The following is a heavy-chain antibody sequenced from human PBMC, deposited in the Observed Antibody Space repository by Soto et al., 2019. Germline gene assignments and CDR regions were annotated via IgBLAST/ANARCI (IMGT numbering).Heavy chain of an antibody. CDR1: GFTFSNAW. CDR3: TTGPPGNIVVVGYYYYGMDV. J-gene: IGHJ6*02. V-gene: IGHV3-15*01. D-gene: IGHD2-15*01. Sequence: GGSLRLSCAASGFTFSNAWMSWVRHAPGKGLEWVGRIKSKTDGGTTDYAAPVKGRFTISRDDSKNTLYLQMNSLKTEDTAVYYCTTGPPGNIVVVGYYYYGMDVWGQGTTVTVSS. CDR2: IKSKTDGGTT.